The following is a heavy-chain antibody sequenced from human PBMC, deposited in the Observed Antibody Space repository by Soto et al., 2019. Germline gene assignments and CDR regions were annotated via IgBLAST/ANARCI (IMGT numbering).Heavy chain of an antibody. CDR2: IIPIFGTA. CDR3: ARDVSVIRYNWFDP. CDR1: GGTFSSYA. J-gene: IGHJ5*02. V-gene: IGHV1-69*12. D-gene: IGHD6-25*01. Sequence: QVQLVQSGAEVKKPGSSVKVSCKASGGTFSSYAISWVRQAPGQGLEWIGGIIPIFGTANYAQKFQGRVTITADESTSTAYMELSSLRSEDTAVYYCARDVSVIRYNWFDPWGQGTLVTVSS.